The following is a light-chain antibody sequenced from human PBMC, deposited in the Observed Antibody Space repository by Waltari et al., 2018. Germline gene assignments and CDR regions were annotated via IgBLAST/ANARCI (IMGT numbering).Light chain of an antibody. CDR2: AAS. CDR1: QSVASSY. Sequence: EIVLTQSPGTLSLSPGESATPSCRASQSVASSYFAWYQKTPGQAPRLLIYAASSRATGIPDRFSGSGSGTEFTLTISRLESEDFAVYYCQQYGSTPITFGQGTKLEIK. CDR3: QQYGSTPIT. V-gene: IGKV3-20*01. J-gene: IGKJ2*01.